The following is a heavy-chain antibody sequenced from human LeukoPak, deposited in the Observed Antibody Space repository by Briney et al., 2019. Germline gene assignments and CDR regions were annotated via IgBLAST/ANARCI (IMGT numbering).Heavy chain of an antibody. J-gene: IGHJ3*02. CDR1: GGSLISHY. D-gene: IGHD3-22*01. CDR2: ISSSGST. V-gene: IGHV4-4*07. Sequence: PSETLSLTCTFSGGSLISHYWSWIRQPAWKGLDWIGRISSSGSTNYNTSLKSRVTISVDTSKNQFSLKLSSVTAADTAVYFCARGPYSYDSSGAFDIWGQGTMVTVSS. CDR3: ARGPYSYDSSGAFDI.